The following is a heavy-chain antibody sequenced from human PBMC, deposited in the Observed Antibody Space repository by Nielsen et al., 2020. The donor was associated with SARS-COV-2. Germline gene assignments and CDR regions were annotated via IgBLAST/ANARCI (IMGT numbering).Heavy chain of an antibody. CDR1: GGSISSRSYY. D-gene: IGHD6-13*01. Sequence: SETLSLTCTVSGGSISSRSYYWGWIRQPPGKGLEWIGSIYYSGSTYYNPSLKSRVTISVDTSENQFSLKLSSVTAADTAVYYCARRLMLAKYSSSWYKKGYFDYWGQGTLVTVSS. CDR2: IYYSGST. V-gene: IGHV4-39*01. CDR3: ARRLMLAKYSSSWYKKGYFDY. J-gene: IGHJ4*02.